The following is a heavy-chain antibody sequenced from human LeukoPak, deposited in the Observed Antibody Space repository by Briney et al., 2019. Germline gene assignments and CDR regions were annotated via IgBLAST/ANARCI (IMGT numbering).Heavy chain of an antibody. CDR2: INGSGGST. CDR3: AKDHRDGYNY. J-gene: IGHJ4*02. Sequence: GGSLRLPCAASGFTFSSYAMSWVRQAPGKGLEWVSAINGSGGSTYYADSVKGRFTISRDNSKNTLYLQMNSLRAEDTAVYYCAKDHRDGYNYWGQGTLVTVSS. D-gene: IGHD5-24*01. V-gene: IGHV3-23*01. CDR1: GFTFSSYA.